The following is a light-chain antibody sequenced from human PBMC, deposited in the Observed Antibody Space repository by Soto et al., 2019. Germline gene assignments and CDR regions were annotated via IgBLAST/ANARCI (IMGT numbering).Light chain of an antibody. Sequence: DIVMTQSPDSLALSLGERATINCKSSQSVLYISSKKNYLAWYQQKPGQPPKLLFYWASTRESGVPDRFSGSRAWTSFTLPIRSLEDEDVAIYYCQQYYDTPPTFGQGTKVEIK. J-gene: IGKJ1*01. V-gene: IGKV4-1*01. CDR2: WAS. CDR3: QQYYDTPPT. CDR1: QSVLYISSKKNY.